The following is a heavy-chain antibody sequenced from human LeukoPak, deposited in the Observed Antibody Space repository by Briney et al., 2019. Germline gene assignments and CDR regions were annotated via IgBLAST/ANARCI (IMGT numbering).Heavy chain of an antibody. Sequence: GGSLRLSCAASGFTFSSYGMHWVRQAPGKGLEWVSAISGSGGSTYYADSVKGRFTISRDNSKNTLYLQMNSLRAEDTAVYYCAKDRTEGTQYYFDYWGQGTLVTVSS. CDR1: GFTFSSYG. V-gene: IGHV3-23*01. J-gene: IGHJ4*02. CDR3: AKDRTEGTQYYFDY. CDR2: ISGSGGST. D-gene: IGHD1-1*01.